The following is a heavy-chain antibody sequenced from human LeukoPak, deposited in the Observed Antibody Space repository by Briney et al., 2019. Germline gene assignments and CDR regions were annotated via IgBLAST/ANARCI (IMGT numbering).Heavy chain of an antibody. CDR2: ISGSGGST. CDR1: GFTFSNYA. J-gene: IGHJ4*02. CDR3: AKGFRSGSYDYFDY. Sequence: GGSLRLSCAASGFTFSNYAMSWVRQAPGKGLEWVSVISGSGGSTYYADSVKGRFTISRDNSKNTLYLQMNSLGAEDTAVYNCAKGFRSGSYDYFDYWGQGTLVTVSS. D-gene: IGHD3-10*01. V-gene: IGHV3-23*01.